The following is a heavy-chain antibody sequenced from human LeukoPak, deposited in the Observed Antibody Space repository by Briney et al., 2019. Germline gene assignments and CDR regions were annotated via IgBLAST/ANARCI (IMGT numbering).Heavy chain of an antibody. CDR1: GVSINKYY. D-gene: IGHD1-26*01. CDR2: IYYSGST. V-gene: IGHV4-59*01. J-gene: IGHJ3*02. Sequence: PSETLSLTCTVSGVSINKYYWSWIRQPPGKGLEWIGYIYYSGSTNYNPSLKSRVTISVDTSKNQFSLKLSSVTAADTAVYYCARGEADSDAFDIWGQGTMVTVSS. CDR3: ARGEADSDAFDI.